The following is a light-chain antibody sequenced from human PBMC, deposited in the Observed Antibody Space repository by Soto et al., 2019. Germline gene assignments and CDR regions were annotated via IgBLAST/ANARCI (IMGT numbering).Light chain of an antibody. J-gene: IGLJ3*02. Sequence: QSALTQPPSVSGAPGQRVTISCTGGSSNIGAGHDVHWYQQRPGTAPKLLIYRNNNRPSGVPDRFSGSTSGTSASLAITGLQAEDETDYHCQSYDSSLSGSVFGGGTKVTVL. CDR1: SSNIGAGHD. CDR3: QSYDSSLSGSV. V-gene: IGLV1-40*01. CDR2: RNN.